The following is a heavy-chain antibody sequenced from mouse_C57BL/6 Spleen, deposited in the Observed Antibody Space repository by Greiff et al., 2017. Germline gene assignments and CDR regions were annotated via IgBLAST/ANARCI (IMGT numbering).Heavy chain of an antibody. CDR2: IYPSDSET. Sequence: VQLQQPGAELVRPGSSVKLSCKASGYTFTSYWMEWVKQRPGQGLEWIGNIYPSDSETHYNQKFKDKATLTVDTSSSTAYMQLSSLTSEDSAVYYCARDDYGTFDYWGQGTTLTVSS. V-gene: IGHV1-61*01. D-gene: IGHD1-1*01. J-gene: IGHJ2*01. CDR3: ARDDYGTFDY. CDR1: GYTFTSYW.